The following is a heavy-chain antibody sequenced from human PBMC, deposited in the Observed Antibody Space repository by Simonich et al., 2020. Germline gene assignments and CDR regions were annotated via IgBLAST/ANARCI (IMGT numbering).Heavy chain of an antibody. CDR2: IYYSGST. V-gene: IGHV4-39*01. D-gene: IGHD6-13*01. J-gene: IGHJ3*02. Sequence: QLQLQESGPGLVKPSETLSLTCTVSGGSISSSSYYLGWIRQPPGKGLEWIGSIYYSGSTYYNPSLKSRVTIYVDTSKSQFSLMLSSVTAADTAVYYCARHAGFAFDIWGQGTMVTVSS. CDR1: GGSISSSSYY. CDR3: ARHAGFAFDI.